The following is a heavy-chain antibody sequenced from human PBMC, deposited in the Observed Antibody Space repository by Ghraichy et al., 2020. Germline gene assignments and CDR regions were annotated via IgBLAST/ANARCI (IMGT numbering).Heavy chain of an antibody. D-gene: IGHD6-19*01. CDR1: GFNFRGYG. V-gene: IGHV3-30*18. J-gene: IGHJ6*02. CDR2: ISYDGSNK. Sequence: GGSLRLSCAASGFNFRGYGMHWVRQAPGEWLEWVALISYDGSNKYYADSVKGRFTISRDKSKNTPFLQMNSMRPAETAVYYCAKETASAWLPSYYYGMDVWGQGTTVTVSS. CDR3: AKETASAWLPSYYYGMDV.